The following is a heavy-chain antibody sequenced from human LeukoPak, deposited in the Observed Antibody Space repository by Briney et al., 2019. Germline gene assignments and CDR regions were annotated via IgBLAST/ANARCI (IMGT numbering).Heavy chain of an antibody. CDR3: ARLLWFGELD. Sequence: PGGSLRLSCAASGFTVSSNYMSWVRQAPGKGLEWVSVIYSGGSTYYADSVKGRFTISRDNSQNTLYLQMNSLRAEDAAVYYCARLLWFGELDWGQGTLVTVSS. V-gene: IGHV3-53*01. CDR1: GFTVSSNY. CDR2: IYSGGST. D-gene: IGHD3-10*01. J-gene: IGHJ4*02.